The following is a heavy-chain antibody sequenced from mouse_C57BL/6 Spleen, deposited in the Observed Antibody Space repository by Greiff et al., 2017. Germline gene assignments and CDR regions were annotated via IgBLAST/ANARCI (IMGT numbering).Heavy chain of an antibody. CDR1: GFTFTDYY. D-gene: IGHD2-4*01. J-gene: IGHJ1*03. CDR3: ARYHYDYGRYFDV. V-gene: IGHV7-3*01. Sequence: EVKVVESGGGLVQPGGSLSLSCAASGFTFTDYYMSWVRQPPGKALEWLGFIRNKANGYTTEYSASVKGRFTISRDNSQSILYLQMNALRAEDSATYYCARYHYDYGRYFDVWGTGTTVTVSS. CDR2: IRNKANGYTT.